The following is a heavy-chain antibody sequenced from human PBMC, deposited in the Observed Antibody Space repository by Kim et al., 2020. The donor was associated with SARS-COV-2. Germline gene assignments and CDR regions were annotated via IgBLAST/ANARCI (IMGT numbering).Heavy chain of an antibody. D-gene: IGHD3-22*01. J-gene: IGHJ6*02. V-gene: IGHV1-46*01. CDR1: GYTFTSYY. CDR2: INPSGGST. CDR3: ARDGYYGSSGYLGDYYGMDV. Sequence: ASVKVSCKASGYTFTSYYMHWVRQAPGQGLEWMGIINPSGGSTSYAQKFQGRVIMTRDTSTSTVYMELSSLRSEDTAVYYCARDGYYGSSGYLGDYYGMDVWGQGTTVTVSS.